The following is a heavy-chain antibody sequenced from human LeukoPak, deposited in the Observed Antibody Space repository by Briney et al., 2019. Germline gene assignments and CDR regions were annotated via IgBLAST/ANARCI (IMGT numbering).Heavy chain of an antibody. CDR1: GDSVSSKNAA. D-gene: IGHD1-26*01. V-gene: IGHV6-1*01. J-gene: IGHJ4*02. Sequence: SQTLSLTCAISGDSVSSKNAAWNWIRQSPPRGLEWLGRTYYRSKWYNDYAVSVKGRITINADTSKNQFSLQLNSVTPEDTAAYYCAREGVGVTMAHWGQGTLVTVSS. CDR3: AREGVGVTMAH. CDR2: TYYRSKWYN.